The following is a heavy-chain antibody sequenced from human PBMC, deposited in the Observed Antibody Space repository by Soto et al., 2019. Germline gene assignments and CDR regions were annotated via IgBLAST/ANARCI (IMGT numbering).Heavy chain of an antibody. V-gene: IGHV5-10-1*01. CDR3: ATADCTNGVCGSEDYYYYGLDV. D-gene: IGHD2-8*01. CDR1: GYSFAGYW. J-gene: IGHJ6*02. Sequence: PGESLKISCKGSGYSFAGYWITWVRQKPGKGLEWMGRIDPSDSQTYYSPSFRGHVTISVTKSITTVFLQWSSLRASDTAMYYCATADCTNGVCGSEDYYYYGLDVWGQGTTVTVSS. CDR2: IDPSDSQT.